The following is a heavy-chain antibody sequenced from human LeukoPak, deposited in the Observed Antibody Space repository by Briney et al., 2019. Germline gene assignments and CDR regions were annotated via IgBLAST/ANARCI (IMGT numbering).Heavy chain of an antibody. CDR3: ARGEQWLVLGLGYAFDI. J-gene: IGHJ3*02. CDR2: IYTSGST. Sequence: PSETLSLTCTVSGGSISSYYWSWIRRPAGKGLEWIGRIYTSGSTNYNPSLKSRVTMSVDTSKNQFSLKLSSVTAADTAVYYCARGEQWLVLGLGYAFDIWGQGTMVTVSS. D-gene: IGHD6-19*01. CDR1: GGSISSYY. V-gene: IGHV4-4*07.